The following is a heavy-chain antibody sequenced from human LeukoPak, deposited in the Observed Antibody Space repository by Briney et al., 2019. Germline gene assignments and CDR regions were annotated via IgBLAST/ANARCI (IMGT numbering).Heavy chain of an antibody. D-gene: IGHD6-13*01. J-gene: IGHJ4*02. CDR2: IYYSGST. CDR1: GGSISSSSYY. V-gene: IGHV4-39*01. Sequence: PSETLSLTCTVSGGSISSSSYYWGWIRQPPGEGLEWIGSIYYSGSTYYNPSLKCRVTISVDTSKNQFSLKLSSVTAADTAVYYFARRSRQQLVGYFEYWGQGTLVTVSS. CDR3: ARRSRQQLVGYFEY.